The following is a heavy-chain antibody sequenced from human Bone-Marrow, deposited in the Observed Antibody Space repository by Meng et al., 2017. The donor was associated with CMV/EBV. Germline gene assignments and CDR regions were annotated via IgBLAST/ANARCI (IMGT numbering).Heavy chain of an antibody. CDR1: GFPISSKH. D-gene: IGHD3-10*01. CDR3: AAELGLGDFAY. Sequence: PSATLPPTRPVSGFPISSKHWVCIRQADGKEREWIVHIYTSWRSHYNPSLRSRVMMTVDTTNNQFMQKLSSGTAAKTAVYYCAAELGLGDFAYWGQGTLVTVSS. J-gene: IGHJ4*02. CDR2: IYTSWRS. V-gene: IGHV4-4*07.